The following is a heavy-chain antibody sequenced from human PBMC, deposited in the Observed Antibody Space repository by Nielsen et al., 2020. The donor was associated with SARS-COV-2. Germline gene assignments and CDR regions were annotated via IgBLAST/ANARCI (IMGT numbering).Heavy chain of an antibody. CDR3: ARVVTVNYFDY. CDR1: GGSINSYY. D-gene: IGHD5-18*01. J-gene: IGHJ4*02. Sequence: SETLSLTCTVSGGSINSYYWNWIRQPPGKGLEWTGYIYYSGSTNYNPSLKSRVTISVDTSKNQFSLKLSSVTAADTAVYYCARVVTVNYFDYWGQGTLVTVSS. V-gene: IGHV4-59*01. CDR2: IYYSGST.